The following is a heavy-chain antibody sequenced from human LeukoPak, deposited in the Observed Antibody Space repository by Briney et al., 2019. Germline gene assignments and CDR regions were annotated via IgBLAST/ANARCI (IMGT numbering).Heavy chain of an antibody. CDR2: IYYSGST. V-gene: IGHV4-59*01. CDR3: ARAAPAASYYYYYYGMDV. D-gene: IGHD2-2*01. CDR1: GGSISSYY. Sequence: SETLSLTCTVPGGSISSYYWSWIRQPPGKGLEWIGYIYYSGSTNYNPSLKSRVTISVDTSKNQFSLKLSSVTAADTAVYYCARAAPAASYYYYYYGMDVWGQGTTVTVSS. J-gene: IGHJ6*02.